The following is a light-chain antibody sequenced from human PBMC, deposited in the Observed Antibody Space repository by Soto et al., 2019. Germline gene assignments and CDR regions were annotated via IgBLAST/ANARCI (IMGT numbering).Light chain of an antibody. Sequence: QPVLTQPASVSGSPGQSITISCAGTSSDVGGYNYVSWYQHHPGKAPKLLIYDVNMRPSGVSDRFSGSRSGNTASLAISGLQAEDEADYYCTSYTPSTTVLFGGGTKLTVL. J-gene: IGLJ2*01. CDR2: DVN. CDR1: SSDVGGYNY. CDR3: TSYTPSTTVL. V-gene: IGLV2-14*03.